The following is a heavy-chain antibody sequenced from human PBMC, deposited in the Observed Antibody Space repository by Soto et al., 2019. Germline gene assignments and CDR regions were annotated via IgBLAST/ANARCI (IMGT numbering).Heavy chain of an antibody. CDR3: ARGPLRNSSPWDYYYYGMDV. V-gene: IGHV4-34*01. CDR2: INHSGST. D-gene: IGHD6-6*01. J-gene: IGHJ6*02. Sequence: SETLSLTCAVYGGSFSGYYWSWIRQPPGKGLEWIGEINHSGSTNYNPSLKSRVTTSVDTSKNQFSLKLSSVTAADTAVYYCARGPLRNSSPWDYYYYGMDVWGQGTTVTVSS. CDR1: GGSFSGYY.